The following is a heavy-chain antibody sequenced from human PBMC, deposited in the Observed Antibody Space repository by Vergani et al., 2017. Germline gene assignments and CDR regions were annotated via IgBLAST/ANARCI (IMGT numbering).Heavy chain of an antibody. V-gene: IGHV1-69*08. CDR2: IIPILGIA. D-gene: IGHD3-3*01. J-gene: IGHJ5*02. CDR3: AREGRGILEWTLVNWFDP. CDR1: GGTFSSYT. Sequence: QVQLVQSGAEVKKPGSSVKVSCKASGGTFSSYTISWVRQAPGQGLEWMGRIIPILGIANYAQKFQGRVTITADKSTSTAYMELSSLRSEDTAVYYCAREGRGILEWTLVNWFDPWGQGTLVTVSS.